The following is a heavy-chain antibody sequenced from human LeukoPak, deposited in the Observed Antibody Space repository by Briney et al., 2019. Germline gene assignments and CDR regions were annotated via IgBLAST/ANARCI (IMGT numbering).Heavy chain of an antibody. CDR3: VRQSSGYYRSFDY. CDR1: GYSFTSCW. Sequence: GESLKISCKGSGYSFTSCWIGWVRQMRGKGLEWMGIIYPGDSDTRYSPSFQGQVTISADKSISTAYLQWSGLKASDTAMYYCVRQSSGYYRSFDYWGQGTLVTVSS. V-gene: IGHV5-51*01. CDR2: IYPGDSDT. D-gene: IGHD3-22*01. J-gene: IGHJ4*02.